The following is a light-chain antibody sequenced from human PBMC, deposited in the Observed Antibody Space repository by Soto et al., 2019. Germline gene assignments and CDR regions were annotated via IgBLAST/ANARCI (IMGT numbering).Light chain of an antibody. V-gene: IGKV3-15*01. J-gene: IGKJ1*01. CDR2: GAS. Sequence: EIVMTKSPATQSVSPGERATLSCRASQSVSSNLAWYQQKPGQAPRLLIYGASTRATGIPARFSGSGSGTEFTLTISSLQSEDFAVYYCQQYNNWPLWTFGQGTKVDIK. CDR3: QQYNNWPLWT. CDR1: QSVSSN.